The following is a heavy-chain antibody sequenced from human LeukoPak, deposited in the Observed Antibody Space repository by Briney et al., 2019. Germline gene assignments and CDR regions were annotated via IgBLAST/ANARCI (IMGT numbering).Heavy chain of an antibody. Sequence: SETLSLTCTVSGDSISSSNYYWGWIRQPPGKGLEWIGNIYYTGDIYYNPPLKSRVTISVDTSKRQFSLQLSSVTAADTAVYYCARRLMTTVRGVNHWYFDLWGRGTLVTVSS. CDR2: IYYTGDI. V-gene: IGHV4-39*01. CDR1: GDSISSSNYY. D-gene: IGHD3-10*01. J-gene: IGHJ2*01. CDR3: ARRLMTTVRGVNHWYFDL.